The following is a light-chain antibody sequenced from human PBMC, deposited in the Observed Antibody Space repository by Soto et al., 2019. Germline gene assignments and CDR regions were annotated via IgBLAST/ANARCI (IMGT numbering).Light chain of an antibody. V-gene: IGKV1-39*01. CDR1: PSISTY. CDR2: AAS. CDR3: QQTYNTPWT. Sequence: EIQMAPSPSSLSASVGDRDPITCRASPSISTYLHWYHQKPGKAPKLLIYAASSLQSGVPSRFSGSGSGTDFALTISSLQPEDFATYYCQQTYNTPWTFGQGT. J-gene: IGKJ1*01.